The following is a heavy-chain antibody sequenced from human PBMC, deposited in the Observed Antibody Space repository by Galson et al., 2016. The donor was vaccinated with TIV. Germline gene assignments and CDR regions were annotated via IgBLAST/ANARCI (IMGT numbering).Heavy chain of an antibody. V-gene: IGHV6-1*01. CDR3: TRAAGKNGASCYATCETFDI. J-gene: IGHJ3*02. CDR1: GDSVSSGSAA. D-gene: IGHD2-2*01. CDR2: TYYRSRWYY. Sequence: CAISGDSVSSGSAAWNWVRQSPSRGLEWLGRTYYRSRWYYDYKVSVKSRITINPDTSKNQFSLQLNSVTPEDTAVYYCTRAAGKNGASCYATCETFDIWDQGTMVTVSS.